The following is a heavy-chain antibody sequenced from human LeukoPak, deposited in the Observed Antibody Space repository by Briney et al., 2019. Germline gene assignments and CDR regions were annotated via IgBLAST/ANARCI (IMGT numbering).Heavy chain of an antibody. CDR1: RYTFTSYW. CDR3: ARLSGSYWDYFDY. D-gene: IGHD1-26*01. V-gene: IGHV5-51*01. Sequence: GESLKISCKGSRYTFTSYWIGWVRQMPGKGLEWMGIIYPGDSDTRYSPSFQGQVTISADKSTSTAYLQWSSPKASDTAMYCCARLSGSYWDYFDYWGQGTLVTVPS. J-gene: IGHJ4*02. CDR2: IYPGDSDT.